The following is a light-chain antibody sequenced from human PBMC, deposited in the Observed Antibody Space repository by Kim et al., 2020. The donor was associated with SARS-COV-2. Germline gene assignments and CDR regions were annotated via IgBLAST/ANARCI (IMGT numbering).Light chain of an antibody. CDR1: SSDVESYDF. Sequence: QSITISCTGTSSDVESYDFVSCDQQNPDKAPKLMIFEISKRPSGVSDRFSGSKSGNTASLTISGLQAEDEADYYCCSYARSSSYVFGTGTQLTVL. CDR2: EIS. CDR3: CSYARSSSYV. J-gene: IGLJ1*01. V-gene: IGLV2-23*02.